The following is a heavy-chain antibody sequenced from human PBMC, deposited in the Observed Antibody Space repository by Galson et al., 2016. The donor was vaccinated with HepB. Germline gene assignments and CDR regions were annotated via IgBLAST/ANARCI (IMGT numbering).Heavy chain of an antibody. V-gene: IGHV1-3*01. CDR3: ATSGGTYYYYGMDV. CDR1: GYTFTSYD. CDR2: TNAGNGNT. J-gene: IGHJ6*02. D-gene: IGHD3-16*01. Sequence: SVKVSCKASGYTFTSYDVHWVRQAPGQRLEWMGWTNAGNGNTKYSQKFQGRVTITRDTSASTAYMELSSLRSEDTAVYYGATSGGTYYYYGMDVWGQGTTVTVSS.